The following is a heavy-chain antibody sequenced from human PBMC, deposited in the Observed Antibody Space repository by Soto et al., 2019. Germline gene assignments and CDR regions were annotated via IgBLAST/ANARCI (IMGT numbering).Heavy chain of an antibody. CDR3: AKASRPFWSGYWVGWFDP. Sequence: QVQLVESGGGVVQPGRSLRLSCAASGFTFSSYGMHWVRQAPGKGLEGVAVISYDGSNKYYADSVKGRFTISRDNSKNTLYLHMNSLRAEDTAVYYCAKASRPFWSGYWVGWFDPWGQGTLVTVSS. V-gene: IGHV3-30*18. D-gene: IGHD3-3*01. CDR2: ISYDGSNK. CDR1: GFTFSSYG. J-gene: IGHJ5*02.